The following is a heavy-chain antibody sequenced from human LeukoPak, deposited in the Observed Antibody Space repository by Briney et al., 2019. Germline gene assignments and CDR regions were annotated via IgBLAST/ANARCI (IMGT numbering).Heavy chain of an antibody. CDR2: ISYSGTT. CDR1: GGSFSGYY. Sequence: AETLGLPFAVYGGSFSGYYWGWIRQPPGKGLDWIGSISYSGTTYYNPSLKGRVTMFVDTSKNQFSLKLSSVTAADTAIYYCATKPVPWSIAAVDYGYWGTGTLV. V-gene: IGHV4-39*01. J-gene: IGHJ4*02. D-gene: IGHD6-13*01. CDR3: ATKPVPWSIAAVDYGY.